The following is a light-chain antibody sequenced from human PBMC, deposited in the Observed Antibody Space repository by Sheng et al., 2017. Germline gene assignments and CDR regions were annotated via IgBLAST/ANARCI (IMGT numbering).Light chain of an antibody. J-gene: IGLJ2*01. CDR1: NSDLGSYSL. Sequence: QSALTQPASVSGSPGQSITISCTGTNSDLGSYSLVSWYQQHPGKVPKLMIYEGNKRPSGVSNRFSGSKSDNTASLTISGLQAEDEADYYCCSYGGTSGIFGGGTKLTVL. CDR3: CSYGGTSGI. CDR2: EGN. V-gene: IGLV2-23*01.